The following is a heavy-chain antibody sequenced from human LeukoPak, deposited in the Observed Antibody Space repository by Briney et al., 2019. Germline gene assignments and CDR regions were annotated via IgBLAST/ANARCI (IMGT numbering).Heavy chain of an antibody. CDR2: INTDGSNT. Sequence: GGSLRLSCAASGFTFSSYWMHWVRQVPGKGLVWVSQINTDGSNTNYADFVKGRFTSSRDNAKNTLYLQMNSLRAEDTAVYYCARGLLGIDYWGQGTLVTVSS. CDR1: GFTFSSYW. J-gene: IGHJ4*02. D-gene: IGHD2-8*02. V-gene: IGHV3-74*01. CDR3: ARGLLGIDY.